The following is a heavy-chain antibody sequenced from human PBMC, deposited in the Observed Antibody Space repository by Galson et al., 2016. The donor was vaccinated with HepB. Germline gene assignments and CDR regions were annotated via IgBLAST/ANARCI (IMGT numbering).Heavy chain of an antibody. CDR2: INAGNGNT. D-gene: IGHD6-13*01. Sequence: SVKVSCKASGYTFTSYAIRWVRQAPGQRLEWMGWINAGNGNTKYSQKFQGRVTITRDTPASTAYMELSSLRSEDTAVYYCARVDYSSSWFAFDIWGQGTMVTVSS. J-gene: IGHJ3*02. V-gene: IGHV1-3*01. CDR1: GYTFTSYA. CDR3: ARVDYSSSWFAFDI.